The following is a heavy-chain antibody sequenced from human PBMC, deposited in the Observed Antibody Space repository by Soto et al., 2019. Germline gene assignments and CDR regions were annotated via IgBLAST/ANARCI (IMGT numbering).Heavy chain of an antibody. CDR3: ARAISGYVT. V-gene: IGHV1-3*01. CDR2: INAGNGNT. Sequence: QVQLVQSGAEVKKPGASVKVSRKASGITFSTYAIHWVRQAPGQRLEWMGWINAGNGNTRYSQKFQGRVTLTRDTSASTAYMDLSSLRSEDTAIYYCARAISGYVTWGQGTLVTVSS. CDR1: GITFSTYA. D-gene: IGHD5-12*01. J-gene: IGHJ5*02.